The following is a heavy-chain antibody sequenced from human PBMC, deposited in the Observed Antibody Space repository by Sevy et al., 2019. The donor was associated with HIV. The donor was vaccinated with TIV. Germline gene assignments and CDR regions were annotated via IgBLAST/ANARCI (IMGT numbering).Heavy chain of an antibody. CDR3: AKDLCSSTSCYVYYYYYGMDV. CDR2: IRYDGSNK. CDR1: GFTFSSYG. Sequence: GGSLRLSCEVFGFTFSSYGMHWVRQAPGKGLEWVAFIRYDGSNKYYADSVKGRFTISRDNSKNTLYLQMNSLRAEDTAVYYCAKDLCSSTSCYVYYYYYGMDVWGQGTTVTVSS. D-gene: IGHD2-2*01. J-gene: IGHJ6*02. V-gene: IGHV3-30*02.